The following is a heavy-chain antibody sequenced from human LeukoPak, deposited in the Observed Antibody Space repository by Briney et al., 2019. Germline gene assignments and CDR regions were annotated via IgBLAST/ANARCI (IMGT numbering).Heavy chain of an antibody. Sequence: GGSLRLSCAATGFNFNFYNMNWVRQPPGKGLEWVSYISGSGGATIYADSVKGRFTISRDNAKNSLYLQMNSLRAEDTAMYYCASTYGRGSLNYWGQGTLVTVSS. D-gene: IGHD4-17*01. V-gene: IGHV3-48*04. CDR2: ISGSGGAT. J-gene: IGHJ4*02. CDR3: ASTYGRGSLNY. CDR1: GFNFNFYN.